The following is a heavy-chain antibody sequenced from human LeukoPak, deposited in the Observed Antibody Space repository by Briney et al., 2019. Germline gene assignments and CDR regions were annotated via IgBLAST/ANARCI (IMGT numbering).Heavy chain of an antibody. CDR2: ICSGGST. J-gene: IGHJ4*02. D-gene: IGHD5-18*01. CDR1: GFTVSSNY. Sequence: PGGSLRLSCAASGFTVSSNYMTWVRQAPGKGLEWVSVICSGGSTYYADSVKGRFTISRDNSKNTLYLQMNSLRAEDTAVYYCARDAKGYSYGFDYWGQGTLVTVSS. CDR3: ARDAKGYSYGFDY. V-gene: IGHV3-53*01.